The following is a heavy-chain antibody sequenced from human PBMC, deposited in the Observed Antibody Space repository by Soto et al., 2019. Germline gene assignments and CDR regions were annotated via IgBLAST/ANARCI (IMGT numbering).Heavy chain of an antibody. V-gene: IGHV1-18*01. Sequence: QVQLVQSGAEVKKPGASVKVSCKASGYTFTSYGISWVRQAPGQGLEWMGWISAYNGNTNYAQKLQGRVTMTTDTSTSTAYMELRSLRSDDTAVYYCARDGEIYDFCSGYYTDGPPVAGGGYYYYGMDVWGQGTTVTVSS. CDR3: ARDGEIYDFCSGYYTDGPPVAGGGYYYYGMDV. CDR2: ISAYNGNT. CDR1: GYTFTSYG. J-gene: IGHJ6*02. D-gene: IGHD3-3*01.